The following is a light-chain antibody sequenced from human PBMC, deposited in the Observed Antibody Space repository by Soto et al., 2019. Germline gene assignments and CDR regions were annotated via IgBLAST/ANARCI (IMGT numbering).Light chain of an antibody. Sequence: ESVLTQSPGTLSLSPGERATLSCRATQSVTNNYFAWYQQKPGQSPRLLIYGVSSRATDIPDRFSGSGSGTDFTLTISRLEPEDFVVYYCQQYGSSPLSFGGGTRVEIK. J-gene: IGKJ4*01. V-gene: IGKV3-20*01. CDR2: GVS. CDR1: QSVTNNY. CDR3: QQYGSSPLS.